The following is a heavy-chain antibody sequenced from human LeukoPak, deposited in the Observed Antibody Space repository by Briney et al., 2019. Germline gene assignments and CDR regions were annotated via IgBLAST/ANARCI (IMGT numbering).Heavy chain of an antibody. D-gene: IGHD6-19*01. CDR2: IKQDGSEK. Sequence: GGSLRLSCAVSGFTFSSYWMSWVRQAPGKGLEWVANIKQDGSEKYYVASVKGRSTISRDNAKNSLYLLMNSMGAEDPAVYYCATSSSGWYLYCGMDVWGQGTTVTVCS. V-gene: IGHV3-7*01. CDR3: ATSSSGWYLYCGMDV. J-gene: IGHJ6*02. CDR1: GFTFSSYW.